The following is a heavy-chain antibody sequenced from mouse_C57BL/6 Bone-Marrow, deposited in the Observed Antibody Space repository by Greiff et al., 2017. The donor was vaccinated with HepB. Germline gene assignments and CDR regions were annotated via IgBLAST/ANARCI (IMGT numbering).Heavy chain of an antibody. J-gene: IGHJ2*01. D-gene: IGHD2-5*01. Sequence: QVQLQQSGAELARPGASVKLSCKASGYTFTSYGISWVKQRTGQGLEWIGEIYPRSGNTYYNEKFKGKATLTADQSSSTAYMELRSLTSEDSAVYFCANPPYYSRTSDYWGQGTTLTVSS. V-gene: IGHV1-81*01. CDR1: GYTFTSYG. CDR3: ANPPYYSRTSDY. CDR2: IYPRSGNT.